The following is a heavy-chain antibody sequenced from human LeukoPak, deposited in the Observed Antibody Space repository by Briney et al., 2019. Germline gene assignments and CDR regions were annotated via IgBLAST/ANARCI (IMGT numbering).Heavy chain of an antibody. Sequence: PSETLSLTCTVSGASISSYYWSWLRQPPGKELEWIGYIYYSGSTNYNPSHKSRVTISVDTSKNQFSLKLSSVTAADTAVYYCARHPDDYYYDRGAHFDYWGQGTLVTVSS. J-gene: IGHJ4*02. CDR1: GASISSYY. V-gene: IGHV4-59*01. CDR3: ARHPDDYYYDRGAHFDY. D-gene: IGHD3-22*01. CDR2: IYYSGST.